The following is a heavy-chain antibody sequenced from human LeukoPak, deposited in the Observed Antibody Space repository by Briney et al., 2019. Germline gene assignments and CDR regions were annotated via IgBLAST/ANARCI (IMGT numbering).Heavy chain of an antibody. D-gene: IGHD3-10*01. CDR3: ARLYGSGSYYWYFDL. V-gene: IGHV4-4*02. J-gene: IGHJ2*01. CDR1: GGSISSSNW. Sequence: SGTLSLTCAVSGGSISSSNWWSWVRQPPGKGLEWIGEIYHSGSTNYNPSLKSRVTISVDKSKNQFSLKLSSVTAADTAVYYCARLYGSGSYYWYFDLWGRGTLVTVSS. CDR2: IYHSGST.